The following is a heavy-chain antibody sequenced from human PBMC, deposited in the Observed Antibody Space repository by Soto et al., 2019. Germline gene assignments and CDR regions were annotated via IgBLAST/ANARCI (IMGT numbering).Heavy chain of an antibody. D-gene: IGHD3-22*01. CDR2: IWYDGSNK. CDR1: GFTFSSYG. Sequence: PGGSLRLSCAASGFTFSSYGMHWVRQAPGKGLEWVAVIWYDGSNKYYADSVKGRFTISRDNSKNTLYLQMNSLRAEDTAVYYCARDVTDRVKWLLGPHLSDSGWFDPWGQGTLVTVSS. J-gene: IGHJ5*02. CDR3: ARDVTDRVKWLLGPHLSDSGWFDP. V-gene: IGHV3-33*01.